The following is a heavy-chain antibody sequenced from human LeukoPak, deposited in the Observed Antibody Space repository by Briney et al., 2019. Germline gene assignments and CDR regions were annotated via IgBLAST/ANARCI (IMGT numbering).Heavy chain of an antibody. D-gene: IGHD3-10*01. Sequence: GGSLRLSCAASGFTFSSYAMSWVRQAPGKGLEWVSSISGSGTNTYYAESVKGRFTISRDNSRNLLFLQMSSLRVEDTAVYYCAKRRQYYGSGDYYRDPWGQGTLVTVSS. CDR1: GFTFSSYA. CDR2: ISGSGTNT. J-gene: IGHJ5*02. V-gene: IGHV3-23*01. CDR3: AKRRQYYGSGDYYRDP.